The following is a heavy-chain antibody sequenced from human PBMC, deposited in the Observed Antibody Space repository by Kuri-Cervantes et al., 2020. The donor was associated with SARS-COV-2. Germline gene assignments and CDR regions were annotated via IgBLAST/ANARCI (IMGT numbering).Heavy chain of an antibody. V-gene: IGHV3-33*01. D-gene: IGHD6-13*01. Sequence: GESLKSSCAASGFTFSSYGMHWVRQAPGKGLEWVAVIWYDGSNKYYADSVKGRFTISSDNSKNTLYLQMNSLRAEDTAVYYCARDSSITPRDFDYWGQGTLVTVSS. J-gene: IGHJ4*02. CDR3: ARDSSITPRDFDY. CDR2: IWYDGSNK. CDR1: GFTFSSYG.